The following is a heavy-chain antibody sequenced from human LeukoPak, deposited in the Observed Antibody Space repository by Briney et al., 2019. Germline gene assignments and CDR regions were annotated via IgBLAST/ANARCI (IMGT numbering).Heavy chain of an antibody. CDR3: AKDMRPLAAAGNSDY. Sequence: GGSLRLSCAASGFTFDDYAMHWVRQAPGKGLEWVSGISWNSGSIGYADSVKGRFTISRDNAKNSLYLQMNSLRAEDTALYYCAKDMRPLAAAGNSDYWGQGTLVTVSS. V-gene: IGHV3-9*01. CDR2: ISWNSGSI. D-gene: IGHD6-13*01. J-gene: IGHJ4*02. CDR1: GFTFDDYA.